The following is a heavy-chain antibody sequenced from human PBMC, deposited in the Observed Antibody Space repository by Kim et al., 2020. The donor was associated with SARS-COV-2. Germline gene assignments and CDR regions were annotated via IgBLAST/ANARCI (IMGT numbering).Heavy chain of an antibody. CDR1: GGSISSSSYY. CDR2: INYSGST. Sequence: SETLSLTCTVSGGSISSSSYYWGWIRQPPGKGLEWIGSINYSGSTYYNPSLKSRLTISVDTSKNQFPLKLSPVTAADTAVYYCARTGGYSYGLYYYGMDVWGQGTTVTVSS. J-gene: IGHJ6*02. D-gene: IGHD5-18*01. V-gene: IGHV4-39*01. CDR3: ARTGGYSYGLYYYGMDV.